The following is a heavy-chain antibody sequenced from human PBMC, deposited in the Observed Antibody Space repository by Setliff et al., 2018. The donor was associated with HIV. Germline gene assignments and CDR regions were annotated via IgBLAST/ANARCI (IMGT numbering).Heavy chain of an antibody. D-gene: IGHD3-22*01. CDR3: ARGESFYDSSGNYFDY. J-gene: IGHJ4*02. V-gene: IGHV3-72*01. Sequence: HPGGSLRLSCAASGFTFSDYYMDWVRQAPGKGLEWVGRTRNKANTYTTKYAASVKGRFTISRDDSKNSLYLQMNSLKTEDTAVYFCARGESFYDSSGNYFDYWGQGTLVTVSS. CDR1: GFTFSDYY. CDR2: TRNKANTYTT.